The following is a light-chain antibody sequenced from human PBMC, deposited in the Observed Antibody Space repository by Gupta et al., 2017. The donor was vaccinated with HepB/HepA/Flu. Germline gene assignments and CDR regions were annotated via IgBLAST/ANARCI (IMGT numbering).Light chain of an antibody. Sequence: QSVLPQPPSASGTPGQRATISCSGSSANIGSNTVSWYQHLPGTAPKLLIYSNNQRPSGVPDRFSGSKSGNSASLAISGLQSEDEADYYCAAWDGSLNHYVFGTGTKVTVL. J-gene: IGLJ1*01. V-gene: IGLV1-44*01. CDR3: AAWDGSLNHYV. CDR1: SANIGSNT. CDR2: SNN.